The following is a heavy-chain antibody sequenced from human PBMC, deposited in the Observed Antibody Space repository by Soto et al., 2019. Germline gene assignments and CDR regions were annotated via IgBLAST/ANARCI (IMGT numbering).Heavy chain of an antibody. D-gene: IGHD3-9*01. V-gene: IGHV4-34*01. CDR1: GGSFSGYY. J-gene: IGHJ4*02. CDR3: ARGGRYCDWPYGH. CDR2: INHSGST. Sequence: SETLSLTCAVYGGSFSGYYWSWIRQPPGKGLEWIGEINHSGSTNYNPSLKSRVTISVDTSKNQFSLKLSSVTAADTAVYYCARGGRYCDWPYGHWGQGTLVTVSS.